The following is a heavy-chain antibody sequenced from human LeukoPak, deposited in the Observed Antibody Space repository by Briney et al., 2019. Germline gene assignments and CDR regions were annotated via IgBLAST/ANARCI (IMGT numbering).Heavy chain of an antibody. Sequence: SSETPSLTCTVSGGSISSYYWSWIRQPPGKGLEWIGYIYYSGSTNYNPSLKSRVTISVDTSKNQFSLKLSSVTAADTAVYYCARLYYDILTGYYFDYWGQGTLVTVSS. V-gene: IGHV4-59*01. CDR1: GGSISSYY. J-gene: IGHJ4*02. CDR2: IYYSGST. CDR3: ARLYYDILTGYYFDY. D-gene: IGHD3-9*01.